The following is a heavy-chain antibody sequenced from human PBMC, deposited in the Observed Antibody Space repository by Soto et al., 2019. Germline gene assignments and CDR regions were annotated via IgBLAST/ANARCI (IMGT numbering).Heavy chain of an antibody. CDR3: ARERQLSYYYYGMDV. V-gene: IGHV1-46*01. CDR1: GYTFTSYY. J-gene: IGHJ6*02. Sequence: ASVKVSCKASGYTFTSYYMHWVRQAPGQGLEWMGIINPSGGSTSYAQKFQGRVTMTRDTSTSTVYMELSSLRSEDTAVYYCARERQLSYYYYGMDVWGQGTTVTVSS. CDR2: INPSGGST. D-gene: IGHD6-6*01.